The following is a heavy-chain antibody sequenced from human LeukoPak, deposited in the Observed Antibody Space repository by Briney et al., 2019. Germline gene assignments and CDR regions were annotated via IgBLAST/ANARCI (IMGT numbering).Heavy chain of an antibody. CDR1: GFTFSSYG. CDR2: ISYDGSNK. V-gene: IGHV3-30*18. CDR3: AKSDILTGYHNPFDY. Sequence: GGSLRLSCAASGFTFSSYGMHWVRQAPGKGLEWVAVISYDGSNKYYADSVKGRFTISRDNSKNTLYLQMNSLRAEDTAVYYCAKSDILTGYHNPFDYWGQGTLVTVS. D-gene: IGHD3-9*01. J-gene: IGHJ4*02.